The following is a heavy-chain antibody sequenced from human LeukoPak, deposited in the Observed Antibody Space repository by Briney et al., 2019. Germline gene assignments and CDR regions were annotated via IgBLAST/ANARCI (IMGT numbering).Heavy chain of an antibody. Sequence: PGGSLRLSCVTSGFRFSDYYMMWIRQAPGKGPEWVAHISSSAATTLYADSVKGRFTVSRDNAKNSLYLEMTSPRAEDTAVYYCARDRGSTVTTVGYWGQGTLVTVSS. CDR3: ARDRGSTVTTVGY. J-gene: IGHJ4*02. CDR2: ISSSAATT. D-gene: IGHD4-17*01. V-gene: IGHV3-11*04. CDR1: GFRFSDYY.